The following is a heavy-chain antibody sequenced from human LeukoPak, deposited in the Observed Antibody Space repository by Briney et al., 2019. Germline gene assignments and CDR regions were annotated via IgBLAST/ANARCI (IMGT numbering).Heavy chain of an antibody. CDR3: ARIIGYSSSWVDY. CDR1: GCSISSSSYY. J-gene: IGHJ4*02. D-gene: IGHD6-13*01. Sequence: SKTLSLTCTVSGCSISSSSYYWGWLRQPPGKGLEWIGSIYYSGSAYYNPSLKSRVTISVDTSKNQFSLKLSPVTAADTAVYYCARIIGYSSSWVDYWGQGTLVTVSS. V-gene: IGHV4-39*01. CDR2: IYYSGSA.